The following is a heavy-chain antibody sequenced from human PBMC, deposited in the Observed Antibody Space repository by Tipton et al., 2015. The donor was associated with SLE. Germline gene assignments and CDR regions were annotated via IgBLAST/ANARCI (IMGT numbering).Heavy chain of an antibody. D-gene: IGHD2-21*02. CDR3: AREDGYLYYFDY. CDR1: GGSISSGGYS. J-gene: IGHJ4*02. V-gene: IGHV4-30-2*01. Sequence: TLSLTCAVSGGSISSGGYSWSWIRQPPGKGLEWIGYIYHSGSTYYNPSLKSRVTISVDRSKNQFSLKLSSVTAADTAVYYCAREDGYLYYFDYWGQGTLVTVSS. CDR2: IYHSGST.